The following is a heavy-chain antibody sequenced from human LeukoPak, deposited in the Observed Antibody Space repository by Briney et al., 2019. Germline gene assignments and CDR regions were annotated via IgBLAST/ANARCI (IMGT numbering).Heavy chain of an antibody. J-gene: IGHJ2*01. V-gene: IGHV3-21*01. CDR2: ISSSSSYI. CDR3: AREDYDSSGYYHWYFDL. D-gene: IGHD3-22*01. Sequence: GGSLRLSCAASGFTFSSYSMNWVRQAPGKGLEWVSSISSSSSYIYYADSAKGRFTISRDNAKNSLYLQMNSLRAEDTAVYYCAREDYDSSGYYHWYFDLWGRGTLVTVSS. CDR1: GFTFSSYS.